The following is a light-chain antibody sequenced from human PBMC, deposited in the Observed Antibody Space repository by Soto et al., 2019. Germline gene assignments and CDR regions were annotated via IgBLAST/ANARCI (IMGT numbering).Light chain of an antibody. CDR2: QDS. V-gene: IGLV3-1*01. Sequence: ELTQPPSVSVSPGQTASITCSGDKLGDKYACWYQQKPGQSPVLVIYQDSKRPSGIPERFSGSNSGNTATLTISGTQAMDEADYYCQAWDSSTAHVVFGGGTKVTVL. CDR1: KLGDKY. J-gene: IGLJ2*01. CDR3: QAWDSSTAHVV.